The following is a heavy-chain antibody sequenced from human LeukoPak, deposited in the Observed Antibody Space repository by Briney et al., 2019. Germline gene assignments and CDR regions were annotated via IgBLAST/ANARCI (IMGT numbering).Heavy chain of an antibody. CDR1: GGTFSSYA. V-gene: IGHV1-69*04. D-gene: IGHD3-22*01. CDR2: MIPILGIA. Sequence: SVKVSCKAPGGTFSSYAISWVRQAPGQGLEWMGRMIPILGIANYAQKFQGRVTITADKSTSTAYMELSSQRSEDTAVYYCATHPGYYDSSGYGGFDYWGQGTLVTVSS. CDR3: ATHPGYYDSSGYGGFDY. J-gene: IGHJ4*02.